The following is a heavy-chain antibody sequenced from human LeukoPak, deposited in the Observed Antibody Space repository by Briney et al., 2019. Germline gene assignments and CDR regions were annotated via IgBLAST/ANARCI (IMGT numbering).Heavy chain of an antibody. V-gene: IGHV3-49*04. J-gene: IGHJ4*02. CDR2: IRSKAYGGTT. D-gene: IGHD3-3*01. CDR1: GFTFGDYA. CDR3: TRGWSRDY. Sequence: SGGSLRLSCTASGFTFGDYAMSWVRQAPGKGLEWVGFIRSKAYGGTTEYAASVKGRFTISRDDSKSIACLQMNSLKTEDTAVYYCTRGWSRDYWGQGTLVTVSS.